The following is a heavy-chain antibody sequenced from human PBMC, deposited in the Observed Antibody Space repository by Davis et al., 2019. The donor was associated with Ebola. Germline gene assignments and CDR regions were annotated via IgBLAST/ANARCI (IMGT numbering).Heavy chain of an antibody. V-gene: IGHV3-7*01. D-gene: IGHD1-26*01. CDR2: IKQDGSDK. CDR3: ARDSNGATIWDWFDS. CDR1: GFTFNNYW. Sequence: GGSLRLSCAASGFTFNNYWTSWVRQAPGKGLEWVANIKQDGSDKYYVDSVKGRFTISRDNAKNSLYLQMNSLRVEDTAVYYCARDSNGATIWDWFDSWGQGTLVTVSS. J-gene: IGHJ5*01.